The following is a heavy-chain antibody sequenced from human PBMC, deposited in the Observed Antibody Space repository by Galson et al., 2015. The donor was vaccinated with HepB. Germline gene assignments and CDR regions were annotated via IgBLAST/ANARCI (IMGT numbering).Heavy chain of an antibody. CDR3: ARLVWLGRYMDV. J-gene: IGHJ6*03. D-gene: IGHD3-10*01. V-gene: IGHV3-53*01. CDR2: ILAGGST. Sequence: SSYEIWVRQAPGKGLEWVSLILAGGSTYYADSVNGRFTISRDNAKNTLSLQMNSLRAEDTAVDYCARLVWLGRYMDVWGKGTTVTVSS. CDR1: SSY.